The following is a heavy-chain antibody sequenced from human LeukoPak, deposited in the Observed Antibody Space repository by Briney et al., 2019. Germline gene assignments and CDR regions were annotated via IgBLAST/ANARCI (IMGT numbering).Heavy chain of an antibody. D-gene: IGHD5-12*01. Sequence: PGGSLRLSCAASGFTFSSYSMNWVRQAPGKGLEWVSSISSSSSSYIYYADSVKGRFTISRDNAKNSLYLQMNSLRAEDTAVYYCARAALRHSNWFDPWGQGTLVTVSS. J-gene: IGHJ5*02. CDR2: ISSSSSSYI. CDR3: ARAALRHSNWFDP. V-gene: IGHV3-21*01. CDR1: GFTFSSYS.